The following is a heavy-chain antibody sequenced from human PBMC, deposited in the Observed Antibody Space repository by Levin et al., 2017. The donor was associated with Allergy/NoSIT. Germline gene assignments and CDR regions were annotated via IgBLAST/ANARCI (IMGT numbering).Heavy chain of an antibody. V-gene: IGHV3-30-3*01. CDR3: SRDRTRDCGGGSCYPSGD. J-gene: IGHJ4*02. CDR2: ISYDGGKK. D-gene: IGHD2-15*01. Sequence: PGGSLRLSCAASEFIFSDYAMHWVRQAPGKGLEWVAVISYDGGKKHYADSVRGRFTISIDPSKSTLYLQMNILSAEDTAVYYFSRDRTRDCGGGSCYPSGDWGQGTLVTVSS. CDR1: EFIFSDYA.